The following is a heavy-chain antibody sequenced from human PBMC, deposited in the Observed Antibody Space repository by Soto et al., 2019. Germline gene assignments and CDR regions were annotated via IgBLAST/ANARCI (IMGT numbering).Heavy chain of an antibody. D-gene: IGHD6-6*01. CDR2: VSWNSGII. CDR1: GFTFDDYA. J-gene: IGHJ4*02. CDR3: VKVAHVAARPWFIDS. V-gene: IGHV3-9*01. Sequence: GGSLRLSCAASGFTFDDYAMQWVRQAPGKGLEWVSGVSWNSGIIGYADSVKGRFTVSRDNAKNYLYLQMNSLRVEDTALYYCVKVAHVAARPWFIDSWGQGTLVTVSS.